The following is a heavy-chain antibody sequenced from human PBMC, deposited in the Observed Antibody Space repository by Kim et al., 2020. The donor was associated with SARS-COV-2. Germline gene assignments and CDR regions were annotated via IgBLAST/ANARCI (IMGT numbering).Heavy chain of an antibody. J-gene: IGHJ4*02. V-gene: IGHV4-31*02. CDR3: AREFWGYFDY. Sequence: GHTYYNPSLKSRVTIAVDTAKNQFSLKLSSVTAAGTAVYYCAREFWGYFDYWGQGTLVTVSS. D-gene: IGHD3-16*01. CDR2: GHT.